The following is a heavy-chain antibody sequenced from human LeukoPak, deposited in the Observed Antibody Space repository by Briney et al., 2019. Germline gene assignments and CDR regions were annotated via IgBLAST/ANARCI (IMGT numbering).Heavy chain of an antibody. CDR1: GFTFSSYA. CDR2: ISYDGSNK. J-gene: IGHJ4*02. D-gene: IGHD6-19*01. CDR3: ARDKAAVAGTRFDY. Sequence: GGSLRLSCAASGFTFSSYAMHWVRQAPGKGLEWVAVISYDGSNKYYADSVKGRFTISRDNSKNTLYLQMNSLRAEDTAVYYCARDKAAVAGTRFDYWGQGTLVTVSS. V-gene: IGHV3-30-3*01.